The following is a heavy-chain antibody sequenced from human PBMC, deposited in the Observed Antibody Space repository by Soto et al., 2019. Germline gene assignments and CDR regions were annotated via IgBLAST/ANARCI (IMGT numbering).Heavy chain of an antibody. V-gene: IGHV1-46*03. CDR1: GYTFTSYY. D-gene: IGHD3-10*01. Sequence: ASVKVSCKASGYTFTSYYMHWVRQAPGQGLEWMGIINPSGGSTSYAQKFQGRVTMTRDTSTSTVYMELSSLRSEDTAVYYCARDWRKELSPTRPTYYFDYWGQGTLVTVS. CDR2: INPSGGST. CDR3: ARDWRKELSPTRPTYYFDY. J-gene: IGHJ4*02.